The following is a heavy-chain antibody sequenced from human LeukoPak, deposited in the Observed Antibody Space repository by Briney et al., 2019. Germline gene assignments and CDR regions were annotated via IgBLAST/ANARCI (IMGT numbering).Heavy chain of an antibody. Sequence: PGGFLRLSCAASGFIVSTSYMSWVRQAPGEGLEWVSVIYAAGNTFYADSVKGRFTISRDNSKNTLYLQMSSLRDEDTAFYYCVRDGAYTYGYAYYFEYWGQGTLVTVSS. CDR2: IYAAGNT. D-gene: IGHD5-18*01. V-gene: IGHV3-53*01. CDR1: GFIVSTSY. CDR3: VRDGAYTYGYAYYFEY. J-gene: IGHJ4*02.